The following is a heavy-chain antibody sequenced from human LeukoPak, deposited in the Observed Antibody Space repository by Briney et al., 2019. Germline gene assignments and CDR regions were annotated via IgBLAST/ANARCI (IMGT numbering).Heavy chain of an antibody. CDR1: GFTFSSYG. CDR2: ILSDGSKE. Sequence: GGSLRLSCAASGFTFSSYGMHWVRQAPGKGLEWVAVILSDGSKEFYTDSVKGRFTISRDNSKNTLYLQMDSLRAEDTAVYYCARSRERDYFDYWGQGTLVTVSS. CDR3: ARSRERDYFDY. V-gene: IGHV3-33*01. J-gene: IGHJ4*02. D-gene: IGHD1-26*01.